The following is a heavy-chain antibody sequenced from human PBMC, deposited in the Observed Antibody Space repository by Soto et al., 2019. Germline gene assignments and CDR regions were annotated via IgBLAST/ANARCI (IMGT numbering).Heavy chain of an antibody. D-gene: IGHD2-2*01. CDR1: GFTFSSYA. J-gene: IGHJ3*02. V-gene: IGHV3-23*01. CDR3: AKPLPHCSSTSCYLMAFDI. Sequence: GGSLRLSCAASGFTFSSYAMSWVRQAPGKGLEWVSAISGSGGSTYYADSVKGRFTISRDNSKNTLYLQMNSLRAEDTAVYYCAKPLPHCSSTSCYLMAFDIWGQGTMVTVSS. CDR2: ISGSGGST.